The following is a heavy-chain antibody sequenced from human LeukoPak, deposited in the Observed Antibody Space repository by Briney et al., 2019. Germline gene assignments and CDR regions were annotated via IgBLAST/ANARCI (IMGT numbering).Heavy chain of an antibody. Sequence: SVKVSCKASGGTFSSYAISWVRQAPGQGLEWMGGITPIFGTANYAQKFQGRVTITADESTSTAYMELSSLRSEDTAVYYCARGPPYYYDSSGYYRLDYWGQGTLVTVSS. CDR3: ARGPPYYYDSSGYYRLDY. V-gene: IGHV1-69*13. CDR2: ITPIFGTA. J-gene: IGHJ4*02. CDR1: GGTFSSYA. D-gene: IGHD3-22*01.